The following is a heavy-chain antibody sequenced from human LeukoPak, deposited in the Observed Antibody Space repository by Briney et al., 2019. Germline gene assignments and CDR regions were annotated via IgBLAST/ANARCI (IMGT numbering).Heavy chain of an antibody. V-gene: IGHV1-8*01. CDR3: AREFSKGRAYYNFDY. D-gene: IGHD3-22*01. CDR1: GYTFTSYD. CDR2: MNPNSGNT. Sequence: ASAKVSCTASGYTFTSYDINWVRQATGQGLEWMGWMNPNSGNTGYAQKFQGRVTMTRNTSISTAYMELSSLRSEDTAVYYCAREFSKGRAYYNFDYWGQGTLVTVSS. J-gene: IGHJ4*02.